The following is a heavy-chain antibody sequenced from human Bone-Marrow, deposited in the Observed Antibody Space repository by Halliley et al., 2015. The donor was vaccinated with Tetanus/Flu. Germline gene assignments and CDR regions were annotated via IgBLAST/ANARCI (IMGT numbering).Heavy chain of an antibody. Sequence: SLRLSCAGSGFNFDDHGMHWVRQSPGKGLEWISGISWSSNALGYAESVKGRFTISRDNAKKSLFLHMKSLRPEDTAFYYCAKDTFACGLIGQLDSWGQGTLVTVSS. V-gene: IGHV3-9*01. CDR3: AKDTFACGLIGQLDS. J-gene: IGHJ4*02. D-gene: IGHD2-21*01. CDR1: GFNFDDHG. CDR2: ISWSSNAL.